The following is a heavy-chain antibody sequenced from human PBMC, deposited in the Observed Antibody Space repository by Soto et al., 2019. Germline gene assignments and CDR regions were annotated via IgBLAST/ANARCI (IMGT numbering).Heavy chain of an antibody. Sequence: QVQLVQSGAEVKKPGASVKVSCKASGYIFTGYSMHWVRQAPGQGLEWMGWFNPNSGDTIYAQKFQGRVSLTRDTSISTAYMELSSLRSDDTAPYYCAREASAVLYLDYWGQGTLVTVSS. D-gene: IGHD6-19*01. CDR1: GYIFTGYS. V-gene: IGHV1-2*02. CDR3: AREASAVLYLDY. J-gene: IGHJ4*02. CDR2: FNPNSGDT.